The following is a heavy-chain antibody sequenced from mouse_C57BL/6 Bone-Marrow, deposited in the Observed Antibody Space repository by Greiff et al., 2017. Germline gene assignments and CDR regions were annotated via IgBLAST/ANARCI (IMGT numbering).Heavy chain of an antibody. CDR1: GFNIKDDY. Sequence: EVQLQQSGAELVRPGASVKLSCTASGFNIKDDYIHWVKQRPEQGLEWIGWIDPAIGDTEYASKFQGKATITSDTSSNTAFLQLSSLTSEDAAVYYCSSFDDNYFDFWGQGTPLTVAS. D-gene: IGHD2-3*01. CDR3: SSFDDNYFDF. CDR2: IDPAIGDT. V-gene: IGHV14-4*01. J-gene: IGHJ2*01.